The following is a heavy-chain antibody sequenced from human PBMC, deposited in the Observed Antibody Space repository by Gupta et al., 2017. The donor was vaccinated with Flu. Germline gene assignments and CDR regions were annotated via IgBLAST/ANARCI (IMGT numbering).Heavy chain of an antibody. D-gene: IGHD2-2*01. CDR3: ARAAVPSPINAAYFHH. J-gene: IGHJ1*01. CDR2: IMPSFGIA. CDR1: GTFSSYV. V-gene: IGHV1-69*01. Sequence: GTFSSYVINWVRQAPGQGLEWMGGIMPSFGIANYAQKFQDRVTITADDSTSIAYMEVSRLRSEDTAFYYCARAAVPSPINAAYFHHWGQGTLVTVSS.